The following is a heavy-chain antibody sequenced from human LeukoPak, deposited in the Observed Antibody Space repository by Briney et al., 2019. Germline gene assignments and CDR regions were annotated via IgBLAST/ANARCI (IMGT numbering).Heavy chain of an antibody. CDR3: ARAVDTAMVDDF. CDR2: ITHRRSFI. CDR1: GFIFSDYT. D-gene: IGHD5-18*01. J-gene: IGHJ4*02. V-gene: IGHV3-21*01. Sequence: PGGSLRLSCVASGFIFSDYTMSWVRRAPGKGLEWVSSITHRRSFIYYADSVKGRFTISRDNAKNSLYLQMNSLRADDTGVYYCARAVDTAMVDDFWGQGTLVTVSS.